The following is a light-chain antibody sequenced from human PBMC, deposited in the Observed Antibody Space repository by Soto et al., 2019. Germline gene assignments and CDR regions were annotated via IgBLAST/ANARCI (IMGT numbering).Light chain of an antibody. CDR1: SSDVGGYNY. Sequence: LTQPASVSGSPGQSITISCTGTSSDVGGYNYVSWYQQHPGKAPKLMIYEVSNRPSGVSNRFSGSKSGNTASLTISGLQAEDEADSYCSSYTSSSTLYVFGTGTKVTV. J-gene: IGLJ1*01. CDR3: SSYTSSSTLYV. CDR2: EVS. V-gene: IGLV2-14*01.